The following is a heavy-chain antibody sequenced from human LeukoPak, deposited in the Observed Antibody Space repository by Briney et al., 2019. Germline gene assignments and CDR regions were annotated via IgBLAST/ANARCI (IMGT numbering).Heavy chain of an antibody. CDR1: GFTFEDYA. J-gene: IGHJ4*01. V-gene: IGHV3-9*01. CDR2: ITWNSGDI. D-gene: IGHD4-17*01. CDR3: AKLTVPSSPDLSY. Sequence: TGGSLRLSCAASGFTFEDYAMHWVRQAPGKGLEWVSGITWNSGDIGYADSVKGRFTISRGNSKNSLYLQMNSLRPEDTALYYCAKLTVPSSPDLSYWGHGTQVTVSS.